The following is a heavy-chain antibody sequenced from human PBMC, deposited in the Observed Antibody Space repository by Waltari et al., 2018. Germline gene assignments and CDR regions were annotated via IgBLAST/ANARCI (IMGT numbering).Heavy chain of an antibody. V-gene: IGHV4-38-2*01. J-gene: IGHJ4*02. Sequence: VQLVESGGGLVQPGGSLRLSCAASGFTFSSYSMNWVRQAPGKGLEWIGNIHHSGSTYYNPSLKSRVSISLDTSKNQFSLELSSLTADDTAVYYCARGQGYWGQGTLVTVSS. CDR1: GFTFSSYS. CDR2: IHHSGST. CDR3: ARGQGY.